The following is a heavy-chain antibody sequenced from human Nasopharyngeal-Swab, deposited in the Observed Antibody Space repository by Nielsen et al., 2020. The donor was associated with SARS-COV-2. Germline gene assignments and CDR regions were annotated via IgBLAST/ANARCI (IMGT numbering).Heavy chain of an antibody. D-gene: IGHD3-16*01. CDR3: ARGLGVGLFGY. CDR1: GYTFSSYG. CDR2: ISPYNDYT. Sequence: ASVKVSCKTSGYTFSSYGIAWVRQAPGQGLEWLGWISPYNDYTHYAQKFQGSVTMTSDTSTSTAYLELRSLTSDDTALYYCARGLGVGLFGYWGQGTLVTVSS. V-gene: IGHV1-18*01. J-gene: IGHJ4*02.